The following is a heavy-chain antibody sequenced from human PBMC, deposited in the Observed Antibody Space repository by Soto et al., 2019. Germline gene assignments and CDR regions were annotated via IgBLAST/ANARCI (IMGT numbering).Heavy chain of an antibody. V-gene: IGHV3-30-3*01. D-gene: IGHD2-15*01. CDR2: ISYDGSNK. CDR3: ARDQCSGGSCYQRGPFTSYYYYYGMDV. J-gene: IGHJ6*02. Sequence: GGSLRLSCAASGFTFSSYAMHWVRQAPGKGLEWVAVISYDGSNKYYADSVKGRFTISRDNSKNTLYRQMNSLRAEDTAVYYCARDQCSGGSCYQRGPFTSYYYYYGMDVWGQGTTVTVSS. CDR1: GFTFSSYA.